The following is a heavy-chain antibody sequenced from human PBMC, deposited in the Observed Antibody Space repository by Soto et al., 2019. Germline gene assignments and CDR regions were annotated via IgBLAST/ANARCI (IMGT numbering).Heavy chain of an antibody. CDR2: IYYGGIT. D-gene: IGHD3-10*01. V-gene: IGHV4-31*03. CDR3: ARVKWFGESGFDY. J-gene: IGHJ4*02. Sequence: KTSETLSLTCSVSGGSITSGGYYWNWIRQHPGKGLEWIGYIYYGGITYYNPSLKSRVTISVDTSKNQFSLNVSSVTAADTAVYYCARVKWFGESGFDYWGQGTLVTVSS. CDR1: GGSITSGGYY.